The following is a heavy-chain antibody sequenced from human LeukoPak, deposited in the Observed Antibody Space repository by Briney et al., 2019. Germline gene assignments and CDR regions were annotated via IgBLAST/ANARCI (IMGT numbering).Heavy chain of an antibody. J-gene: IGHJ5*02. CDR1: GVSISSGGYY. CDR2: IYYSGST. Sequence: SETLSLTGTVSGVSISSGGYYWRWIRQHPGKGLEWIGYIYYSGSTYYNPSLKSRVTISVDTSKNQFSLKLSSVTAADTAVYYCARGGPPLFRAAAALNWFDPWGQGTLVTVSS. D-gene: IGHD6-13*01. CDR3: ARGGPPLFRAAAALNWFDP. V-gene: IGHV4-31*03.